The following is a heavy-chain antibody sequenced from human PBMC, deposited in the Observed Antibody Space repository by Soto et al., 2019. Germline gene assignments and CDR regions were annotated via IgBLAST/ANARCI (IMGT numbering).Heavy chain of an antibody. Sequence: QVQLVESGGGVVQPGRSLRVSCAASGFTFSIYAMHWVRQAPGTGLEWVAVISYDGTKTYCADSVKGRFTISRDNSKNTVYLQVNCLRDEDTAVAFRAKDRVPRMQWLIDPFDYWGQGALVTVSP. CDR1: GFTFSIYA. D-gene: IGHD6-19*01. CDR2: ISYDGTKT. J-gene: IGHJ4*02. CDR3: AKDRVPRMQWLIDPFDY. V-gene: IGHV3-30*18.